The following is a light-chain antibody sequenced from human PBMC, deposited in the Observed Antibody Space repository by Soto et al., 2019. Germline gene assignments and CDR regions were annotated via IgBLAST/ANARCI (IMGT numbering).Light chain of an antibody. CDR1: SSDVGGYNY. V-gene: IGLV2-14*01. Sequence: QSALTQPASVSGSPGQSITISCTGTSSDVGGYNYVCWYQQHPGKAPKLMIYDVSNRPSVVSNRFSGSTACNTASLTISGLQAEDEADYYCSSYTSSSTPLYVFGTGTKLTVL. J-gene: IGLJ1*01. CDR2: DVS. CDR3: SSYTSSSTPLYV.